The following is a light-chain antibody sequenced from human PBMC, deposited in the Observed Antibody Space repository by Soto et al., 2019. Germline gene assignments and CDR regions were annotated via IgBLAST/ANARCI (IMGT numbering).Light chain of an antibody. CDR3: QQYESFSPYT. J-gene: IGKJ2*01. CDR2: DAS. V-gene: IGKV1-5*01. Sequence: DIRMTQSPSTLSAVVGDRVTITCRASESVSSSVAWYHQKPGKAPKLLIYDASTLEGGVPSRFSGSGFGTEFTLTINNLQPDDFGTYYCQQYESFSPYTFGRGTRLEIK. CDR1: ESVSSS.